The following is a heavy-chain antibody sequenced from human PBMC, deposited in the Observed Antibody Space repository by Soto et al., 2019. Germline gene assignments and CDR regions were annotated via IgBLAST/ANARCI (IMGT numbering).Heavy chain of an antibody. J-gene: IGHJ1*01. D-gene: IGHD2-15*01. V-gene: IGHV3-33*08. CDR3: ARKYCSGGSCYSDPFQH. CDR2: IWYDGSNK. Sequence: QVQLVESGGGVVQPGRSLRLSCAASGFTFSSFGMHWVRQAPAKGLEWVAVIWYDGSNKYYADSVKGRFTISRDNPKNTLYLQMNSLRAEDTAVYYCARKYCSGGSCYSDPFQHWGQGTLVTVSS. CDR1: GFTFSSFG.